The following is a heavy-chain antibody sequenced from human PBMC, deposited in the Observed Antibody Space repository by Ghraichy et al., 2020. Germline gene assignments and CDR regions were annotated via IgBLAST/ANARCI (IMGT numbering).Heavy chain of an antibody. CDR1: GGSMFSGSFY. J-gene: IGHJ5*02. D-gene: IGHD2-8*02. CDR3: ALCTDNWFDP. V-gene: IGHV4-39*01. Sequence: SETLSLTCTVSGGSMFSGSFYWGWIRQPPGKGLEWIGSIYYNENTFYNPSLKSRATISADTSKNQFSLKLTSVTAADTAVYYCALCTDNWFDPWGQGALVTVSS. CDR2: IYYNENT.